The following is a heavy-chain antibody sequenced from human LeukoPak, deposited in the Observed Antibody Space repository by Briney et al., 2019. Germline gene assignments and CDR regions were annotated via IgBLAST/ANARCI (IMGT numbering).Heavy chain of an antibody. V-gene: IGHV3-7*01. CDR1: GFTFSSYW. CDR3: ARDADYYDSSAYWDY. CDR2: IKQDGSEK. D-gene: IGHD3-22*01. J-gene: IGHJ4*02. Sequence: GGSLKLSCAASGFTFSSYWMSWVRQAPGQGLEWVGNIKQDGSEKYYVDSVKGRFTISRDNAKNSLYLQMNSLRAEDTAVYYCARDADYYDSSAYWDYWGQGTLVTVSS.